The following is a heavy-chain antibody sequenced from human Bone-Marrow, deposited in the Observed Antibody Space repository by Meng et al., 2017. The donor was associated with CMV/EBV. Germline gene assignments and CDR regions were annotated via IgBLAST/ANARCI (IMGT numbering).Heavy chain of an antibody. CDR1: GFTFSSSA. CDR2: ISSGGGST. J-gene: IGHJ4*02. Sequence: ETLSLTCAASGFTFSSSAMSWVRQAPGKGLEWVSAISSGGGSTYYADSVKGRFTISRDNSKSTLYLQMNSLRAEDTAVYYCAKAITVTIRAFDYWGQGALVTVSS. D-gene: IGHD4-17*01. V-gene: IGHV3-23*01. CDR3: AKAITVTIRAFDY.